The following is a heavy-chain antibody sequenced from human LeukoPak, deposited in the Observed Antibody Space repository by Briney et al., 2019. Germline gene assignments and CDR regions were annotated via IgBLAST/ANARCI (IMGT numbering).Heavy chain of an antibody. D-gene: IGHD2/OR15-2a*01. CDR2: IYYSGST. CDR1: GGSISSYY. V-gene: IGHV4-59*08. CDR3: ARHLSSRFMAFDT. Sequence: SETLSLTCTVSGGSISSYYWSWIRQPPGKGLEWIGHIYYSGSTNYNPSLKSRVTISVDTSKNQFSLKLSSVTAADTAVYYCARHLSSRFMAFDTWGQGTMVTVSS. J-gene: IGHJ3*02.